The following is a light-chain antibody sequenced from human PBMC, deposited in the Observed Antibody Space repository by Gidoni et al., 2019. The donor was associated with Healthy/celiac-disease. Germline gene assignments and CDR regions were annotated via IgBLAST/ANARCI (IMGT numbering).Light chain of an antibody. CDR1: QSVSSSY. V-gene: IGKV3-20*01. Sequence: DIVLTQSPGTLSLSPGERGTLSCRASQSVSSSYLSWYQQKPGQAPRLIIYGASSRAAGIPDRFSGSGSGTDFTLTISRLEPEDFAVYYCQQYGSSPMTFGQGTKVEIK. CDR2: GAS. J-gene: IGKJ1*01. CDR3: QQYGSSPMT.